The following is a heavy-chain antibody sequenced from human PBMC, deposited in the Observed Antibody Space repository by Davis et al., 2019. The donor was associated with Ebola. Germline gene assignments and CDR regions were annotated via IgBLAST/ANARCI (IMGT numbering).Heavy chain of an antibody. CDR1: GGSINSGSYY. CDR2: IYNSGKR. CDR3: ATVIRGWTSAY. D-gene: IGHD6-19*01. V-gene: IGHV4-31*03. Sequence: LRLSCTVSGGSINSGSYYWSWIRQPPGKGLEFIGYIYNSGKRYQNPSLKSRVSLSVDTSKNQFSLRLSSVSAADTAVYYCATVIRGWTSAYWGQGILVTVSS. J-gene: IGHJ4*02.